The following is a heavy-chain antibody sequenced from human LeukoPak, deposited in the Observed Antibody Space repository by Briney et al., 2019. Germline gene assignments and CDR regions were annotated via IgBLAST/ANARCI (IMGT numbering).Heavy chain of an antibody. CDR3: ARGEGGALQRLDY. J-gene: IGHJ4*02. V-gene: IGHV4-59*11. Sequence: SETLSLTCTVSGGSISSHYWSWIRQPPGKGLEWIGYIYYSGSTNYNPSLKSRVTISVDTSKNQFSLKLSSVTAADTAVYYCARGEGGALQRLDYWGQGTLVTVFS. CDR1: GGSISSHY. CDR2: IYYSGST. D-gene: IGHD1-26*01.